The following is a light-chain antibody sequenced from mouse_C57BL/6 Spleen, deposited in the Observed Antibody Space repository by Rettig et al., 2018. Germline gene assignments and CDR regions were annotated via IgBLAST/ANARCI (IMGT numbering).Light chain of an antibody. CDR1: QSIGTS. CDR3: QQRNSWPFT. Sequence: DILLTQSPAILSVSPGERVSFSCRASQSIGTSIHWYQQRTNGSPRLLIKYASESISGIPSRFSGSGSGTDFTLSINSVESEDIADYYCQQRNSWPFTFGSGTKLEI. J-gene: IGKJ4*01. V-gene: IGKV5-48*01. CDR2: YAS.